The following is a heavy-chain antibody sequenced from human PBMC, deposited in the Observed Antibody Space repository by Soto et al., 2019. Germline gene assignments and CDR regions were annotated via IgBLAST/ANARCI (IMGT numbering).Heavy chain of an antibody. Sequence: PSETLSLTCTVSGGSISSGDYYWSWIRQPPGKGLEWIGYIYYSGSTYYNPSLKSRVTISVDTSKNQFSLKLSSVTAADTAVYYCARVFSSSSISYDYWGQGTLVTVSS. J-gene: IGHJ4*02. CDR2: IYYSGST. D-gene: IGHD6-13*01. CDR3: ARVFSSSSISYDY. V-gene: IGHV4-30-4*01. CDR1: GGSISSGDYY.